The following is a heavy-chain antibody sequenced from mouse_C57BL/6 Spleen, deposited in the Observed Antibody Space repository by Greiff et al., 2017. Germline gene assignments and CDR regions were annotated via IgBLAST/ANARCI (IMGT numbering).Heavy chain of an antibody. CDR1: GYTFTSYW. Sequence: VKVVESGAELAKPGASVKLSCKASGYTFTSYWMHWVKQRPGQGLEWIGYINPSSGYTKYNQKFKDKATLTADKSSSTAYMQLSSLTYEDSAVYYCARDCDGYYTWFAYWGQGTLVTVSA. D-gene: IGHD2-3*01. V-gene: IGHV1-7*01. J-gene: IGHJ3*01. CDR2: INPSSGYT. CDR3: ARDCDGYYTWFAY.